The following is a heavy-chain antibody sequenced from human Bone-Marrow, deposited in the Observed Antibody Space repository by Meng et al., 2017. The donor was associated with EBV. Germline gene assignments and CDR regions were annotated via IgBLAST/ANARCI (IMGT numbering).Heavy chain of an antibody. V-gene: IGHV1-69*01. Sequence: QVEVEQSGVEVKKHGSSRKVACKTAGGPLNSDAISWVRQAPGQGLEWLGGLIPMFGAPNYAQKFQGRVTITADASTSTHYMELSSLRSEDTAVYYCASESGRGYTPDYWGQGTLVTVSS. D-gene: IGHD3-10*01. J-gene: IGHJ4*02. CDR3: ASESGRGYTPDY. CDR1: GGPLNSDA. CDR2: LIPMFGAP.